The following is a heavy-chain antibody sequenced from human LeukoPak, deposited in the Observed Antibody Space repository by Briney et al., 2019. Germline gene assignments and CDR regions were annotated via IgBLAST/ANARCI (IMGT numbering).Heavy chain of an antibody. CDR1: GGSISSYY. CDR3: ARRFDY. Sequence: PSETLSLICTVSGGSISSYYWSWIRQPPGKGLEWIGYIYDSGSTNYNPSLKSRVTISVDTSKNQFSLKMDSVTAADTAVYYCARRFDYWGQGTLVTVSS. J-gene: IGHJ4*02. CDR2: IYDSGST. V-gene: IGHV4-59*01.